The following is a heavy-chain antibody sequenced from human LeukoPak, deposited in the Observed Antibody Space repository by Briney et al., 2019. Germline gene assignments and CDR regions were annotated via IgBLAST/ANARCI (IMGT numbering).Heavy chain of an antibody. D-gene: IGHD6-6*01. J-gene: IGHJ4*02. CDR1: VFIFSSYA. CDR3: PKDHKQLVRLIAPHDY. CDR2: ISGSGCST. Sequence: GGSLRLSCAASVFIFSSYAMSWVRQAPGKGLEWVSAISGSGCSTYYADSVKRRFTIYRDNSKNPLYLQMNSVSAEEKDVYYCPKDHKQLVRLIAPHDYWGQGTLVTVSS. V-gene: IGHV3-23*01.